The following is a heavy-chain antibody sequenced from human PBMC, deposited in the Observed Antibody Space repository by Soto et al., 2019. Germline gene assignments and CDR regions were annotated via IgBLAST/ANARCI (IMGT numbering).Heavy chain of an antibody. Sequence: ASVKVSCKASGYTFTSYAMHWVRQAPGQRLEWMGWINAGNGNTKYSQKFQGRVTITRDTSASTAYMELSSLRSEDTAVYYCARVVRGCSGGSCYGYYYYYYMDVWGKGTTVTSP. CDR1: GYTFTSYA. D-gene: IGHD2-15*01. CDR2: INAGNGNT. V-gene: IGHV1-3*01. CDR3: ARVVRGCSGGSCYGYYYYYYMDV. J-gene: IGHJ6*03.